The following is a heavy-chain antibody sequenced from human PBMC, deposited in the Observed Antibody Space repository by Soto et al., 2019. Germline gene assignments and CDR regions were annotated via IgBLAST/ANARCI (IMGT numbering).Heavy chain of an antibody. Sequence: QVQLVQSGAEVKKPGSSVKVSCKASGGTFSSYAISWVRQAPGQGLEWMGGIIPIFGTANYAQKFQGRVTITADKSTSTAYMELSSLRSEDTAVYYCERAIQPASSTRPYYYYYGMDVWGQGTTVTVSS. J-gene: IGHJ6*02. D-gene: IGHD2-2*01. CDR2: IIPIFGTA. V-gene: IGHV1-69*06. CDR1: GGTFSSYA. CDR3: ERAIQPASSTRPYYYYYGMDV.